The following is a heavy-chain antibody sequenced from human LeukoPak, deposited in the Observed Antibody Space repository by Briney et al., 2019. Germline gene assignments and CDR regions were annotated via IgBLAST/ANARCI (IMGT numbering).Heavy chain of an antibody. V-gene: IGHV3-23*01. CDR2: ISGSGGST. Sequence: PGGSLRLSCAASGFTFSSYAMSWVRQAPGKGLEWVSAISGSGGSTYYADSVKGRFTISRDNSKNTLYLQMNSLRAEDTAVYYYAKGPLLWFGESMYYFDYWGQGTLVTVSS. CDR1: GFTFSSYA. J-gene: IGHJ4*02. CDR3: AKGPLLWFGESMYYFDY. D-gene: IGHD3-10*01.